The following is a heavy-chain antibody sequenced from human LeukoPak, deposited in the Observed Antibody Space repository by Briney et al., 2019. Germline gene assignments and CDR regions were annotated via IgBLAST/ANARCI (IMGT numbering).Heavy chain of an antibody. D-gene: IGHD2-8*01. Sequence: KGGASRHFSGGSSGVLIDNYWIGGVRPLSGEGLQWVEISRPSSSATHYIPSSQGRVSISADKAITTAYLQWNSLRTSDTAIYFCARRAHLAQLGVDWFDPWGQGTLVTVSS. V-gene: IGHV5-51*01. CDR3: ARRAHLAQLGVDWFDP. J-gene: IGHJ5*02. CDR2: SRPSSSAT. CDR1: GVLIDNYW.